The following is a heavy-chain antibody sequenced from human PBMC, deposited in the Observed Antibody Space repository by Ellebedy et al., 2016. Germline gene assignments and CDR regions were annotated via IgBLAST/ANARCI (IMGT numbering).Heavy chain of an antibody. CDR1: GFTFSSYA. J-gene: IGHJ6*02. CDR2: ISYDGSNK. CDR3: ARGAPPFFVVVPAASGMDV. V-gene: IGHV3-30-3*01. D-gene: IGHD2-2*01. Sequence: GGSLRLSXAASGFTFSSYAMHWVRQAPGKGLEWVAVISYDGSNKYYADSVKGRFTISRDNSKNTLYLQMNSLRAEDTAVYYCARGAPPFFVVVPAASGMDVWGQGTTVTVSS.